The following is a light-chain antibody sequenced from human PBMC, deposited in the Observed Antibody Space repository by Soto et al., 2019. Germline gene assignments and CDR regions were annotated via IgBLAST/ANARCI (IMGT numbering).Light chain of an antibody. CDR2: GAS. V-gene: IGKV3-15*01. Sequence: EIVMTQSPATLSLSPGERAALSCRASQSINSELAWYQQKPGQPPRLLIYGASTRATGVPARFTGSESGSDFTPTISGLQSEDFAVYYSQHGHYWPLTFGQGTRLDI. CDR3: QHGHYWPLT. J-gene: IGKJ2*01. CDR1: QSINSE.